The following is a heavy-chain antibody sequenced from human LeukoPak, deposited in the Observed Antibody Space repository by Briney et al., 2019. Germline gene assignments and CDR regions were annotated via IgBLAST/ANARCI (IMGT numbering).Heavy chain of an antibody. Sequence: PSETLSLTCAVSGDSITSSNWWSWVRQPPEKGLEWIGEIYHSENNNYNPPFTSRVTISFDKSKNQFSLKLKSVTAADTAVYYCARFHSGNYYFDYWGQGTLVTVSS. J-gene: IGHJ4*02. CDR2: IYHSENN. D-gene: IGHD1-26*01. V-gene: IGHV4-4*02. CDR3: ARFHSGNYYFDY. CDR1: GDSITSSNW.